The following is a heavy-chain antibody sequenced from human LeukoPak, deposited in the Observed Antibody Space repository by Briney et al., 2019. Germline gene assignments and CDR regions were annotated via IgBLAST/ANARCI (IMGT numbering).Heavy chain of an antibody. Sequence: PSQTLSLTCTVSGGSISSGSYYWSWIRQPAGKGLGWIGRIYTSGSTNYNPSLKSRVTISVDTSKNQFSLKLSSVTAADTAVYYCARGYYFDYWGQGTLVTVSS. J-gene: IGHJ4*02. CDR1: GGSISSGSYY. CDR3: ARGYYFDY. CDR2: IYTSGST. V-gene: IGHV4-61*02.